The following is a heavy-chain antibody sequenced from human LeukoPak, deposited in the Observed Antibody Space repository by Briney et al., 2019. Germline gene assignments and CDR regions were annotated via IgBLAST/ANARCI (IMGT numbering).Heavy chain of an antibody. V-gene: IGHV3-7*01. Sequence: PGGSLRLSCAASGFTVSSNYMSWVRQAPGKGLEWVANIKQDGSEKYYVDSVKGRFTISRDNAKNSLYLQMNSLRAEDTAVYYCARDAWDIVVVPAAIGGGFDYWGQGTLVTVSS. D-gene: IGHD2-2*02. CDR2: IKQDGSEK. CDR3: ARDAWDIVVVPAAIGGGFDY. J-gene: IGHJ4*02. CDR1: GFTVSSNY.